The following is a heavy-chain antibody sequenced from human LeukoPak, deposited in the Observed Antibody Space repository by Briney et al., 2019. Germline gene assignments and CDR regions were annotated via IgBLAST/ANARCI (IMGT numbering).Heavy chain of an antibody. Sequence: PGGSLRLSCAASGFTFSSYEMNWVRQAPGKGLEWVSYISSSGSTIYYADSVKGRFTISRDNAKNSLYLQMNSLRAEDTAVYYCARESSIAVAGTFDYWGQGTLVTVSS. D-gene: IGHD6-19*01. J-gene: IGHJ4*02. CDR1: GFTFSSYE. CDR3: ARESSIAVAGTFDY. CDR2: ISSSGSTI. V-gene: IGHV3-48*03.